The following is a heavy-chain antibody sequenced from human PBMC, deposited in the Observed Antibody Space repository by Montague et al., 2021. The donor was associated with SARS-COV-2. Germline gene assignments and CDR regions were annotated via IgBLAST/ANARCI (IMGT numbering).Heavy chain of an antibody. V-gene: IGHV4-39*01. CDR1: GGSISSSSYY. CDR2: ICYSGST. Sequence: SETLSLTCTVSGGSISSSSYYWGWIRQPPGKGLEWIGSICYSGSTYYNPSLKSRVTISVDTSKNQFSLKLSSVTAADTAVYYCARFPTSYYYDSKAAPATPGAFDIWGKGTMVTVSS. J-gene: IGHJ3*02. CDR3: ARFPTSYYYDSKAAPATPGAFDI. D-gene: IGHD3-22*01.